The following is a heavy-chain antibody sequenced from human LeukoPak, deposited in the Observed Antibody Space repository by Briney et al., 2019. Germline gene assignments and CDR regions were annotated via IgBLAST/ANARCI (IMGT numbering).Heavy chain of an antibody. J-gene: IGHJ5*02. Sequence: PSETMSLTCTVSGGSISSGDYYWSWIRQPPGKGLEWIGYIYYSGSTYYNPSLKSRVTISVDTSKNQFSLKLSSVTAADTAVYYCARHNPYHGSGSHQLANWFDPWGQGTLVTVSS. CDR1: GGSISSGDYY. D-gene: IGHD3-10*01. CDR2: IYYSGST. CDR3: ARHNPYHGSGSHQLANWFDP. V-gene: IGHV4-30-4*08.